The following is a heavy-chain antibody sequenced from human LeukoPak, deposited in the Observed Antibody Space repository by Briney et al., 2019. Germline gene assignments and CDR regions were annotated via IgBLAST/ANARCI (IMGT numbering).Heavy chain of an antibody. J-gene: IGHJ3*02. Sequence: AGRSLRLSCAASGFTFSSYGMHWVRQAPGKGLEWVAVISYDGSNKYYADSVKGRFTISRDNSKNTLYLQMNSLRAEDTAVYYCAKSWGSYTAFDIWGQGTMVTVSS. V-gene: IGHV3-30*18. CDR3: AKSWGSYTAFDI. CDR1: GFTFSSYG. CDR2: ISYDGSNK. D-gene: IGHD3-16*01.